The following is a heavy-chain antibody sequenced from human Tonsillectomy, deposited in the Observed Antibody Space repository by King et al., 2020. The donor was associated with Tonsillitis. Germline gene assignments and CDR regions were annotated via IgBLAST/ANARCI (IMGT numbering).Heavy chain of an antibody. CDR3: SRGGEYYYGSGSYSPANWFYP. CDR2: INHSGST. J-gene: IGHJ5*02. CDR1: GGSFSGYY. V-gene: IGHV4-34*01. D-gene: IGHD3-10*01. Sequence: VQLQQWGAGLLKPSETLSLTCAVYGGSFSGYYWTWIRQPPGKGLEWIGEINHSGSTNYNPSLKSRVTISVDTSKNQFSLKLSSVTAADKAVYYCSRGGEYYYGSGSYSPANWFYPWGQGTLVTVSS.